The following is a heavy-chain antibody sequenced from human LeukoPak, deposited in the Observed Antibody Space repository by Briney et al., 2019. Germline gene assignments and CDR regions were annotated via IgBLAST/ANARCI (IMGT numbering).Heavy chain of an antibody. V-gene: IGHV3-23*01. CDR2: ISGSGGST. CDR1: GFTFSSYG. D-gene: IGHD6-6*01. J-gene: IGHJ4*02. Sequence: GRSLRLSCAASGFTFSSYGMHWVRQAPGKGLEWVSAISGSGGSTYYADSVKGRFTISRDNSKNTLYLQMNSLRAEDTAVYYCAKDSAYSSSYDYWGQGTLVTVSS. CDR3: AKDSAYSSSYDY.